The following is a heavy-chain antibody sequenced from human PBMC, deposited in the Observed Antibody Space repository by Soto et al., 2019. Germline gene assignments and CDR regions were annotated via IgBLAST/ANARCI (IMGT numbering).Heavy chain of an antibody. Sequence: GSLRLSCSASGFTFSSYAMHWVRQAPGKGLEYVSGVRGDGDPPFYADSVKGRFTISRDNSRNTLYLQMSGLSADDTAVYYCVKSRGGNNFDFFDWGQGALVTVSS. J-gene: IGHJ4*02. D-gene: IGHD5-12*01. V-gene: IGHV3-64D*06. CDR3: VKSRGGNNFDFFD. CDR1: GFTFSSYA. CDR2: VRGDGDPP.